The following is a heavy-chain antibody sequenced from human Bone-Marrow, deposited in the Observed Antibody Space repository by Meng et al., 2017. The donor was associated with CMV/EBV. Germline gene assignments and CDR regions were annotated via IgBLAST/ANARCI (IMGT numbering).Heavy chain of an antibody. J-gene: IGHJ3*02. CDR3: ARGNSNAFDI. D-gene: IGHD4-23*01. V-gene: IGHV1-69*02. CDR2: ILPTLGIA. CDR1: GGTFSSYT. Sequence: SVKVSCKASGGTFSSYTITWVRQAPGQGLEWMGRILPTLGIATYAQKFQGRATITADKSTSTAYMELSSLRFEDTAVYYCARGNSNAFDIWGQGTRVTVSS.